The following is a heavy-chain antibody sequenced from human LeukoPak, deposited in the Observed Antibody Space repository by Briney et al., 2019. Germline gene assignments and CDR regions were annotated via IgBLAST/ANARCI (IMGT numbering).Heavy chain of an antibody. CDR1: GYTFSNFG. V-gene: IGHV1-18*01. CDR3: ARDGTSTDDY. D-gene: IGHD2-2*01. Sequence: ASVKVSCKASGYTFSNFGISWVRQAPGQGLEWVGWISGNNDNPNYGQKFQGRFTVTTDSSTSTAYMELRDLRSDDTAVYYCARDGTSTDDYWGQGTLVTVSS. CDR2: ISGNNDNP. J-gene: IGHJ4*02.